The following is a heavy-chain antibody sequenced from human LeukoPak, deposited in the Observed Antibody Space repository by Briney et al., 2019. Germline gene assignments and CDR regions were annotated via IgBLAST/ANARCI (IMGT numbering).Heavy chain of an antibody. Sequence: PGGSLRLSCTSSGFSFSDYAMNWVRQAPGKGLEWVSCIRGNSGMRFYSDSVRGRFTISRDNSKNTVYLQMDSLRVDDTAVYFCAKDQEDRGYPSSFDFWGQGTLVTVSS. CDR1: GFSFSDYA. J-gene: IGHJ4*02. CDR2: IRGNSGMR. V-gene: IGHV3-23*01. D-gene: IGHD2-15*01. CDR3: AKDQEDRGYPSSFDF.